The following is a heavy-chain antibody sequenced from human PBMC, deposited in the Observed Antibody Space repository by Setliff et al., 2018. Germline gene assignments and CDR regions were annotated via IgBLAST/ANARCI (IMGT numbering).Heavy chain of an antibody. Sequence: GGSLRLSCAASGFTFSIYWMSWVRQTPGKGLEWVANIKQDGSDIKYGDSVRGRFIVSRDNAKNSLFLQIIDLRVEDTAVYYCARDPTRFTKFRGVSIRYFYMDVWGKGTTVTV. V-gene: IGHV3-7*01. CDR2: IKQDGSDI. J-gene: IGHJ6*03. CDR1: GFTFSIYW. D-gene: IGHD3-10*01. CDR3: ARDPTRFTKFRGVSIRYFYMDV.